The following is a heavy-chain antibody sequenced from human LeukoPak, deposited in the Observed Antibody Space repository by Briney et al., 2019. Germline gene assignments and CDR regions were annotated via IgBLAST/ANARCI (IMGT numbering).Heavy chain of an antibody. D-gene: IGHD2-8*01. CDR2: IKPDGSEK. V-gene: IGHV3-7*01. CDR1: GFIFSSHW. CDR3: ARPGNGHTFEY. J-gene: IGHJ4*02. Sequence: GGSLRLSCGTSGFIFSSHWMSWVRQIPGKGLGWVANIKPDGSEKYYADSLKGRFTISRDNAKNSLYLQMNSLRGEDTAVYYCARPGNGHTFEYLGQGTLVTVSS.